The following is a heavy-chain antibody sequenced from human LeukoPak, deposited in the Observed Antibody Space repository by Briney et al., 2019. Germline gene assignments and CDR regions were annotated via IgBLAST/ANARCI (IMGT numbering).Heavy chain of an antibody. CDR3: ARGLKGIAARGGLN. V-gene: IGHV4-31*03. Sequence: PSQTLSLTCTVSGGSISSGGYYWSWIRQHPGKGLEWIGYIYYSGSTYYNPSLKSRVTISVDTSKNQFSLKLSSVTAADTAVYYCARGLKGIAARGGLNWGQGTLVTVSS. D-gene: IGHD6-6*01. CDR1: GGSISSGGYY. CDR2: IYYSGST. J-gene: IGHJ4*01.